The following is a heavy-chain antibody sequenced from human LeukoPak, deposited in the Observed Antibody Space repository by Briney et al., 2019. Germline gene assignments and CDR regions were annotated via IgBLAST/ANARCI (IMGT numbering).Heavy chain of an antibody. CDR2: INPSGDST. V-gene: IGHV1-46*01. D-gene: IGHD1-26*01. J-gene: IGHJ4*02. CDR1: GYTFTSYY. CDR3: ASSWWELHEARFDY. Sequence: ASVKVSCKASGYTFTSYYMHWVRQAPGQGLEWMGIINPSGDSTSFAQKFQGRVTMTRDMSTSTVYMELSSLRSEDTAVYYCASSWWELHEARFDYWGQGTLVTVSS.